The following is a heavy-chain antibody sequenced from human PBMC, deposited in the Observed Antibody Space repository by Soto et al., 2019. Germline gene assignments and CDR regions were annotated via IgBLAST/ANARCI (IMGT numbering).Heavy chain of an antibody. J-gene: IGHJ4*02. CDR3: AKDRNYGDYGVGY. V-gene: IGHV3-23*01. Sequence: EVQLLESGGGLVQPGGSLRLSCAASGFTFSSYAMSWVRQAPGKGLEWVSAISGSGDKTYYADSVKGRFTISRGNPKNTLYLQMNSLRAEDTAVYYCAKDRNYGDYGVGYWGQGTLVTVSS. CDR1: GFTFSSYA. D-gene: IGHD4-17*01. CDR2: ISGSGDKT.